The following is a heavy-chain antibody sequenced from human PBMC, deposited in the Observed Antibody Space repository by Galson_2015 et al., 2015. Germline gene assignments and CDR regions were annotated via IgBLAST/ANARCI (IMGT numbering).Heavy chain of an antibody. J-gene: IGHJ6*02. D-gene: IGHD3-16*01. CDR2: ISYDGSNK. CDR1: GFTFSCYG. CDR3: AKAGGTQGDYYYYYGMDV. Sequence: SLRLSCAASGFTFSCYGMHWVRQAPGKGLEWVAVISYDGSNKYYADSVKGRFTISRDNSKNTLYLQMNSLRAEDTAVYYCAKAGGTQGDYYYYYGMDVWGQGATVTVSS. V-gene: IGHV3-30*18.